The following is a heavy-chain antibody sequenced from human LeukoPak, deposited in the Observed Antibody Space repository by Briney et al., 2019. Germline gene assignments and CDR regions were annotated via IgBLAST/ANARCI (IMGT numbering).Heavy chain of an antibody. CDR1: GYIFTGYY. CDR3: ARVFRPMTFFDY. J-gene: IGHJ4*02. V-gene: IGHV1-2*02. Sequence: GASVKVSCKASGYIFTGYYIHWVRQAPGQGLEWMGWINPNSGGTNYAQKFQGRVTMTRDTSISTAYTELSRLRSDDTAVYYCARVFRPMTFFDYWGQGTLVTVSS. CDR2: INPNSGGT.